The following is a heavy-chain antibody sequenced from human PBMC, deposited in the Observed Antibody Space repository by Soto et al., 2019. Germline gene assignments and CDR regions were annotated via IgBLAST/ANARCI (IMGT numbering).Heavy chain of an antibody. CDR3: AYLPCSGGNCYWFSFSGMDV. CDR2: IYWEDDK. V-gene: IGHV2-5*02. CDR1: GFSLSTSGVG. Sequence: QITLKESGPTLVKPTQTLTLTCTFSGFSLSTSGVGVAWIRQPPGKALEWLALIYWEDDKRYRPSLESRRTITTETSNTQVVLTMTNMDSVDTATYYCAYLPCSGGNCYWFSFSGMDVWGQGTTVTVSS. J-gene: IGHJ6*02. D-gene: IGHD2-15*01.